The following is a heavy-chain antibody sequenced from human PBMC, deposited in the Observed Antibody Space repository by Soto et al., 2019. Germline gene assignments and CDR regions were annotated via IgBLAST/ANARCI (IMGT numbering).Heavy chain of an antibody. J-gene: IGHJ4*02. CDR1: GFTFSSYS. CDR3: ARAGGRWNDVGGPFDY. V-gene: IGHV3-48*01. CDR2: ISSSSSTI. Sequence: GGSLRLSCAASGFTFSSYSMNWVRQAPGKGLEWVSYISSSSSTIYYADSVKGRFTISRDNAKNSLYLQMNSLRAEDTAVYYCARAGGRWNDVGGPFDYWGQGTLVTVSS. D-gene: IGHD1-1*01.